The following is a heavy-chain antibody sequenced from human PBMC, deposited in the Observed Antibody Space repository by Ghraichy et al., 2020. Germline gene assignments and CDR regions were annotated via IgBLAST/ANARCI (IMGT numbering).Heavy chain of an antibody. CDR1: GFTFSSCW. V-gene: IGHV3-7*03. Sequence: GGSLRLSCAASGFTFSSCWMSWVRQAPGKGLEWVANIKQDGSEKYYVDSVKGRFTISRDNAKNSLYLQMNSLRAEDTAVYYCARVEQCLVLFRYGMDVWGQGTTVTVSS. D-gene: IGHD6-19*01. CDR3: ARVEQCLVLFRYGMDV. J-gene: IGHJ6*02. CDR2: IKQDGSEK.